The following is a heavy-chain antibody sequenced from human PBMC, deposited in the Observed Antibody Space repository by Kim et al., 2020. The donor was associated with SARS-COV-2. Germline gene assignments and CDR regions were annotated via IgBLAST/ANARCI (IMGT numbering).Heavy chain of an antibody. J-gene: IGHJ4*02. Sequence: GGSLRLSCAASGFTFDDYAMHWVRQAPGKGLEWVSGISWNSGSIGYADSVKGRFTISRDNAKNSLYLQMNSLRAEDTALYYCAKDMGIAVAGTGVDYCGQGSLVSVSS. CDR3: AKDMGIAVAGTGVDY. D-gene: IGHD6-19*01. CDR2: ISWNSGSI. CDR1: GFTFDDYA. V-gene: IGHV3-9*01.